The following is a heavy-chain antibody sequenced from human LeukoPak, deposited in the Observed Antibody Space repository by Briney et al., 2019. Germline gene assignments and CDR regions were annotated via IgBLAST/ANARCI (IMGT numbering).Heavy chain of an antibody. Sequence: SATLSLTCAVYGGSFSGYYWSWIRQPPGKGLEWVGEINHSGRTNYNPSLKSRVTISVDTCKNQFSLKLSSLPAADTAVYYCAGGRTYNELLGYYFDYWGQKTLVTVSS. D-gene: IGHD1-1*01. V-gene: IGHV4-34*01. CDR2: INHSGRT. CDR1: GGSFSGYY. J-gene: IGHJ4*02. CDR3: AGGRTYNELLGYYFDY.